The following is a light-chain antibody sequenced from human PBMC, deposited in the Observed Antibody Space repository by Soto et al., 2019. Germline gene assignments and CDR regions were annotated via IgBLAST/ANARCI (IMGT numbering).Light chain of an antibody. CDR1: ETVSSNS. V-gene: IGKV3-20*01. J-gene: IGKJ2*01. Sequence: EIVLTQSPGTLSLSPGQRATLSCRASETVSSNSLAWYQQKPGQAPRLLIYGALSRATGIPDRFSGIGSGTDFTLTISKLEPEDFAVYYCQQYGTSQYTFGQGTKLEIK. CDR2: GAL. CDR3: QQYGTSQYT.